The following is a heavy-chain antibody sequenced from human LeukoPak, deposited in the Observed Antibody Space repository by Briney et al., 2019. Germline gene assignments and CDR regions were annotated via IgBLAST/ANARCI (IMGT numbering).Heavy chain of an antibody. Sequence: PSETLSLTCAVYGGSFGGYYWSWIRQPPGKGLEWIGEINHSGSTNYNPSLKSRVTISVDTSKNQFSLKLSSVTAADTAVYYCARGFAGQLWSLPDYYYYYGMDVWGQGTTVTVSS. V-gene: IGHV4-34*01. J-gene: IGHJ6*02. CDR3: ARGFAGQLWSLPDYYYYYGMDV. CDR1: GGSFGGYY. D-gene: IGHD5-18*01. CDR2: INHSGST.